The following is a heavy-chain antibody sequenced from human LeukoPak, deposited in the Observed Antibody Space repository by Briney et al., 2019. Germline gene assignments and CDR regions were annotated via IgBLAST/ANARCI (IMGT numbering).Heavy chain of an antibody. CDR2: ISYSGDST. CDR1: GFTFSSYA. D-gene: IGHD3-10*01. CDR3: AKVPYSDYGSGRPPFMDV. V-gene: IGHV3-23*01. Sequence: GGSLRLSCAASGFTFSSYAMSWVRQAPGEGLEWVSTISYSGDSTYYADSVKGRFTISRDNSKNTLCLQMNSLRVEDTAVYFCAKVPYSDYGSGRPPFMDVWGQGTTVAVSS. J-gene: IGHJ6*02.